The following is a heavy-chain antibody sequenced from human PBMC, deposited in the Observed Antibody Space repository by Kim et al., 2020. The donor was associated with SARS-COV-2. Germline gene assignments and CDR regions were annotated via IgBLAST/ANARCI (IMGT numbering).Heavy chain of an antibody. CDR2: IYTGGGT. D-gene: IGHD1-7*01. Sequence: GGSLRLSCAGSGFTVSANYMSWVRQAPGKRPEWVSTIYTGGGTFYADSLKGRYTISRHNSYNTVYLQMNSLIPADTAVYYYSTGQLPRTAATYSFYVWG. J-gene: IGHJ3*01. CDR1: GFTVSANY. V-gene: IGHV3-53*01. CDR3: STGQLPRTAATYSFYV.